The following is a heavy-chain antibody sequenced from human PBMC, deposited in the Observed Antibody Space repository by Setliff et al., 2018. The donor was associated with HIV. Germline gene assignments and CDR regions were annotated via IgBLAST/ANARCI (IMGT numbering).Heavy chain of an antibody. V-gene: IGHV4-31*09. CDR3: ATSRSLWLRFVDL. D-gene: IGHD5-12*01. Sequence: SETLSLTCTVSGDSINSGGYYWTWIRQHPGKGLEWIGYIFYSGNTSSTPSLKSRLSISVDKSKNQFSLELRSVTAADTAVYYCATSRSLWLRFVDLWGQGALVTVSS. CDR2: IFYSGNT. J-gene: IGHJ5*02. CDR1: GDSINSGGYY.